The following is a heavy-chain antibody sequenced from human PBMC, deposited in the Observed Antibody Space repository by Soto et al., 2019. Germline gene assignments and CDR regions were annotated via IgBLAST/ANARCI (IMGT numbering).Heavy chain of an antibody. Sequence: ASVKVSCKASGYTFTGYYMHWVRQAPGQGLEWMGWINPNSGGTNYAQKFQGKVTITWDTSISTAYMELSSLRSEDTAVYYCAIKMPAIYYFGSWGQGTQVTVSS. D-gene: IGHD2-2*01. J-gene: IGHJ4*02. CDR3: AIKMPAIYYFGS. V-gene: IGHV1-2*02. CDR2: INPNSGGT. CDR1: GYTFTGYY.